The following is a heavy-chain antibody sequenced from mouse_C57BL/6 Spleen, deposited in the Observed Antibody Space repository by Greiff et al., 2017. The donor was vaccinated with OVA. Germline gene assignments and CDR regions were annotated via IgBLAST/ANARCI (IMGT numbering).Heavy chain of an antibody. CDR3: ARRGSTMVKTGAWFAY. Sequence: QVQLQQSGPELVKPGASVKLSCKASGYTFTSYDINWVKQRPGQGLEWIGWIYPRDGSTKYNEKFKSKATLTVDTSSSTAYMQLSSLTSEDSAVYYCARRGSTMVKTGAWFAYWGQGTLVTVSA. J-gene: IGHJ3*01. CDR2: IYPRDGST. CDR1: GYTFTSYD. D-gene: IGHD2-2*01. V-gene: IGHV1-85*01.